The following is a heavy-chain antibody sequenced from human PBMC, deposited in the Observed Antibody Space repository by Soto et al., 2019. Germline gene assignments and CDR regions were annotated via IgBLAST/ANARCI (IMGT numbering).Heavy chain of an antibody. CDR2: TIPLFGTT. J-gene: IGHJ5*01. V-gene: IGHV1-69*06. D-gene: IGHD2-15*01. CDR3: ARDSSCSGGSCHDGRFDS. Sequence: QVQMVQSGAEVKKPGSSVKVSCMASGDTFSSHAISWVRQAPGQGLTWMGGTIPLFGTTYYAQNFQGRVTITADKSTSTAYMDLTSLRSEDTGVYYCARDSSCSGGSCHDGRFDSWGQGTLVTVSS. CDR1: GDTFSSHA.